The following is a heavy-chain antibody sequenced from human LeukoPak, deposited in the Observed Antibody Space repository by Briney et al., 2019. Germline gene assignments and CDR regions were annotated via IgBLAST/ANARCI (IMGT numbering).Heavy chain of an antibody. CDR1: GYTYTGYY. CDR2: INPNSGGT. Sequence: ASVKVSCKASGYTYTGYYMHWVRQAPGQGLEWMGWINPNSGGTNYAQKFQGRVTMTRDTSISTAYMELSRLRSDDTAVYYCARLTTVVTGDAFDIWGQGTMVTVSS. D-gene: IGHD4-23*01. V-gene: IGHV1-2*02. J-gene: IGHJ3*02. CDR3: ARLTTVVTGDAFDI.